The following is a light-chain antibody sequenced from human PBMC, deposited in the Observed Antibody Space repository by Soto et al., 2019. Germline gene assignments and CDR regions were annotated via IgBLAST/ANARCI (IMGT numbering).Light chain of an antibody. V-gene: IGKV3-15*01. J-gene: IGKJ5*01. CDR3: QQYNNWPIT. CDR2: GAS. Sequence: EIVMAQSPASLSVSPGERATLSCRASQSVSSTLAWYQQKPGQAPRLLIYGASTRATGIPVRFSGSGSGTEFTLTISSLQSEDFALYYCQQYNNWPITFGQGARLEI. CDR1: QSVSST.